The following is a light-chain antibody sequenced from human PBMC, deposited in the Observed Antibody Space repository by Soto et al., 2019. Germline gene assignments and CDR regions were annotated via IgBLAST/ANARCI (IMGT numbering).Light chain of an antibody. J-gene: IGKJ1*01. CDR2: EAS. Sequence: DIQMTQSPPTLSASVGDRVTITCGASQTISTWLAWYQQKPGKAPKLLIYEASTLENGVSSRFSGSGSGTDFTLTISSLQPDDIATYYCQQYNLYPWTFGQGTKVDIK. V-gene: IGKV1-5*01. CDR1: QTISTW. CDR3: QQYNLYPWT.